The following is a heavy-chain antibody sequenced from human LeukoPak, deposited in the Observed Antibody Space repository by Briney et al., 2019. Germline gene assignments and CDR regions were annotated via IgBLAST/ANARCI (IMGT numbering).Heavy chain of an antibody. CDR3: ARGSGGWYRGFDY. CDR1: GGSISSGDYY. V-gene: IGHV4-30-4*08. CDR2: IYYSGST. Sequence: PSQTLSLTCTVSGGSISSGDYYWSWIRQPPGKGLEWIGYIYYSGSTYYNPSLKSRVTISVDTSKNQFSLKLSSVTAADTAVYYCARGSGGWYRGFDYWGQGTLVTVSS. D-gene: IGHD6-13*01. J-gene: IGHJ4*02.